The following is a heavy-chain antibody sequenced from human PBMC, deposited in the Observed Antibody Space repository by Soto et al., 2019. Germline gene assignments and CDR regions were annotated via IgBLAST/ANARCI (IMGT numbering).Heavy chain of an antibody. Sequence: EVQLVQSGGGLVQPGGSLRLSCAASGFTFSSYSMNWVRHAPGKGLEWVSYISSSSSTIIYADSVKGRFTISRDNAKNSPYLQTNSMRAEDTAVYYYARGQDHFDYWGRGTLVTV. CDR1: GFTFSSYS. J-gene: IGHJ4*02. V-gene: IGHV3-48*01. CDR2: ISSSSSTI. CDR3: ARGQDHFDY.